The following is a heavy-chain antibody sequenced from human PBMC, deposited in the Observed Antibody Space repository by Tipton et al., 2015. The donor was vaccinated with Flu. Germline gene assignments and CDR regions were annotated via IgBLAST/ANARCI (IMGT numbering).Heavy chain of an antibody. J-gene: IGHJ4*02. V-gene: IGHV4-59*08. CDR2: IYYSGST. D-gene: IGHD6-19*01. CDR3: ARGWQWLADAFDY. Sequence: TLSLTCTVSGGSISHYYWSWIRQSPGKGLEWIGYIYYSGSTNYNPTLKSRVTMSVDASRSQFSLKLSSATAADTAVYYCARGWQWLADAFDYWGQGTLVTVSS. CDR1: GGSISHYY.